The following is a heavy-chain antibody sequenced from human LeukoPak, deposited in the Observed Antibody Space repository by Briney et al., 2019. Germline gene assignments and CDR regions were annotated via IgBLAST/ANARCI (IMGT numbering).Heavy chain of an antibody. CDR2: ISGSGGST. Sequence: GGSLRLSCAASGFTFSSYAMSWVRQAPGKGLEWVSAISGSGGSTYYADSVKGRFTISRDNSKNTLYLQMNSLRAEDTAVYYCAKVEGIVVVVAATGFDYWGQGTLVTVSS. D-gene: IGHD2-15*01. CDR1: GFTFSSYA. CDR3: AKVEGIVVVVAATGFDY. V-gene: IGHV3-23*01. J-gene: IGHJ4*02.